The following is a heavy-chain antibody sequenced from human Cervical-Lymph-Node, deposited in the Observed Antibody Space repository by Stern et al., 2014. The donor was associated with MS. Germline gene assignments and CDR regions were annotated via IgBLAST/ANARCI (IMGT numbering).Heavy chain of an antibody. D-gene: IGHD3-22*01. CDR1: GNTFYTYD. V-gene: IGHV1-3*01. CDR2: INAGSGNT. J-gene: IGHJ4*02. CDR3: ARATYEGHFDS. Sequence: QVQLVQSGAEVKKPGASVKISCKASGNTFYTYDMHWVRQAPGQRPEWMGWINAGSGNTRYSEKFQGRVTLTRDTSANIAYMDLSSLRSEDTAVYYCARATYEGHFDSWGQGTRVTVSS.